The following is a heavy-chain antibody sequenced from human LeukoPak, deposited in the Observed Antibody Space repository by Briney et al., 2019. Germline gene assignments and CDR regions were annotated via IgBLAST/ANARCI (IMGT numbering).Heavy chain of an antibody. CDR2: VYYSGST. V-gene: IGHV4-31*03. CDR3: ARAEKQQLVTGWYFQH. Sequence: PSETLSLTCTVSGGSISSGGYYWSWIRQHPGTGLEWIGYVYYSGSTYYNPSLKSRATISLDTSENQFSLRLSSVTAADTAVYYCARAEKQQLVTGWYFQHWGQGTLLTVSS. CDR1: GGSISSGGYY. J-gene: IGHJ1*01. D-gene: IGHD6-13*01.